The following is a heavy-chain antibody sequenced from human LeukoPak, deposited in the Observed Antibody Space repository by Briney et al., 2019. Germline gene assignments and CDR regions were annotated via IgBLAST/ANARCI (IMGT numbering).Heavy chain of an antibody. CDR1: GGTFSSYA. Sequence: SSVKVSCKASGGTFSSYAISWLRQAPGQGLEWMGGIIPIFGTANYAQKFQGRVTITADESTSTAYMELSSLRSEDTAVYYCARVSDFWSGYSSTHDYWGRGTLVTVSS. J-gene: IGHJ4*02. CDR2: IIPIFGTA. V-gene: IGHV1-69*01. D-gene: IGHD3-3*01. CDR3: ARVSDFWSGYSSTHDY.